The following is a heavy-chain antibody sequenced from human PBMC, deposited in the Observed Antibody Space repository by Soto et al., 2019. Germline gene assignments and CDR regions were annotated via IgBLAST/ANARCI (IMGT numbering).Heavy chain of an antibody. J-gene: IGHJ4*02. CDR3: AIGGVSTRTFDY. CDR2: IYPSDSDT. D-gene: IGHD3-3*01. CDR1: GYNFAGYR. V-gene: IGHV5-51*01. Sequence: GESLKISCKGSGYNFAGYRIAWVRQMPGKGLELMGIIYPSDSDTRYRPSFQGQVTISADKSISSAYLQWSSLRASDTAMYYCAIGGVSTRTFDYWGQGTPVTVSS.